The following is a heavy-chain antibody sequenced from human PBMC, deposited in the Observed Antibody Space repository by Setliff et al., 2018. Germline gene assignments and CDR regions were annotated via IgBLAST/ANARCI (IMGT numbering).Heavy chain of an antibody. CDR2: IYHSGTT. V-gene: IGHV4-4*02. J-gene: IGHJ4*02. Sequence: SETLSLTCAVSGGSISSPNWWNWVRQPPGKGLEWVGEIYHSGTTNYNPSLKSRVTMSVDKSRNQFSLRLTSVTAADTAIYYCTRAYSGPLHDYWGQGTLVTVSS. D-gene: IGHD5-12*01. CDR1: GGSISSPNW. CDR3: TRAYSGPLHDY.